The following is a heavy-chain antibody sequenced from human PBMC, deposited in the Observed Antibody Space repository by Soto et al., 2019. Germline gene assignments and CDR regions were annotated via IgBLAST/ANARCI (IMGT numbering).Heavy chain of an antibody. CDR3: KAVGATGQGICHFED. CDR2: IKSDGTTT. Sequence: EVQLVESGGGLVQPGGSLRLSCAASGFTFTSYWMHWVRQAPGKGLVWVSRIKSDGTTTTYADSVKGRFTISRDYAKNTGFLQMNSLGDEDTTVYYCKAVGATGQGICHFEDWGKGTRVTASS. J-gene: IGHJ4*02. CDR1: GFTFTSYW. D-gene: IGHD6-19*01. V-gene: IGHV3-74*01.